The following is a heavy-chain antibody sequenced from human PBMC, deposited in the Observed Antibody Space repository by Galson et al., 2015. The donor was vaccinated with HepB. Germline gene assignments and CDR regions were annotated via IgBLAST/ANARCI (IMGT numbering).Heavy chain of an antibody. D-gene: IGHD3-10*01. V-gene: IGHV5-10-1*01. J-gene: IGHJ2*01. CDR2: IDPSDSYT. CDR3: ARFGDSRRYGFWYFDL. Sequence: QSGAEVKKPGESLRISCKGSGYSFTSYWISWVRQMPGKGLEWMGRIDPSDSYTNYSPSFQGHVTISADKSISTAYLQWSSLKASDTAMYYCARFGDSRRYGFWYFDLWGRGTLVTVSS. CDR1: GYSFTSYW.